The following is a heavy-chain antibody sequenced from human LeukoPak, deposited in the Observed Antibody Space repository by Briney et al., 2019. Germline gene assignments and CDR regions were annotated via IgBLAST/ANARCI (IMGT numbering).Heavy chain of an antibody. Sequence: PGGSLILSCAASGFTFSSYWMSWVRQAPGKGLEWVANIKQDGSEKYYVDSVKGRFTISRDNAKNSLYLQMNSLRAEDTAVYYCARLYRNDVVRFDYWGQGTLVTVSS. D-gene: IGHD1-1*01. CDR3: ARLYRNDVVRFDY. CDR2: IKQDGSEK. CDR1: GFTFSSYW. V-gene: IGHV3-7*03. J-gene: IGHJ4*02.